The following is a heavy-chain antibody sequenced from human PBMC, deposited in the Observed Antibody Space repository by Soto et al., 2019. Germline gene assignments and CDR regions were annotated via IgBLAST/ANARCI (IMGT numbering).Heavy chain of an antibody. CDR3: ARDRITLVRGVIGGSYGMDV. V-gene: IGHV1-69*12. CDR1: GGTFSSYA. Sequence: QVQLVQSGAEVKKPGSSVKVSCKASGGTFSSYAISWVRQAPGQGLEWMGGIIPIFGTANYAQKFQGRVPITADESTSTAYMELSSLRSEDTAVYSCARDRITLVRGVIGGSYGMDVWGQGTTVTVS. CDR2: IIPIFGTA. D-gene: IGHD3-10*01. J-gene: IGHJ6*02.